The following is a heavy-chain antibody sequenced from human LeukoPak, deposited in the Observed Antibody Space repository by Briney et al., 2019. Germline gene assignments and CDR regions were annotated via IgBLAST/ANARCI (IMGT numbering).Heavy chain of an antibody. CDR3: AKSPTHYGSGTWFDT. Sequence: SGTLSLTCTVSAGSINSYYWSWIRQPPGKGLEWIGYIYHSGSTNYNPSLKSRVTISINASKNQFSLKLTSVTAADTAVYYCAKSPTHYGSGTWFDTWGQGTLVTVSS. J-gene: IGHJ5*02. CDR2: IYHSGST. CDR1: AGSINSYY. V-gene: IGHV4-59*01. D-gene: IGHD3-10*01.